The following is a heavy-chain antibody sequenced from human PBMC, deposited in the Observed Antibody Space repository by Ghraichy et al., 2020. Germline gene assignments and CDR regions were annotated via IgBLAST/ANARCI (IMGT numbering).Heavy chain of an antibody. CDR3: ARGPGSGTYYNVGRDYYFDY. Sequence: SKTLSLTCAISGDSVSSNSAAWNWIRQSPSRGLEWLGRTYYRSKWYNDYAVSVKSRITINPDTSKNQFSLQLNSVTPEDTAVYYCARGPGSGTYYNVGRDYYFDYWGQGTLVTVSS. J-gene: IGHJ4*02. CDR2: TYYRSKWYN. CDR1: GDSVSSNSAA. D-gene: IGHD3-10*01. V-gene: IGHV6-1*01.